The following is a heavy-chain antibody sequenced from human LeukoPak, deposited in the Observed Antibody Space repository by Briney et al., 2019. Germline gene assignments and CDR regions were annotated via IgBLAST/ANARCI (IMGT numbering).Heavy chain of an antibody. CDR1: GFTFRSYW. V-gene: IGHV3-7*01. J-gene: IGHJ4*02. CDR2: IKPDGAEK. Sequence: PGGSLRLSCAASGFTFRSYWMSWVRQAPGKGLEWVANIKPDGAEKYYVDSMEGRFTISRDNAKNSLYLQMNSLRAEDTAVYYCTRVGLNPIVVVVAAPFDYWGQGTLVTVSS. CDR3: TRVGLNPIVVVVAAPFDY. D-gene: IGHD2-15*01.